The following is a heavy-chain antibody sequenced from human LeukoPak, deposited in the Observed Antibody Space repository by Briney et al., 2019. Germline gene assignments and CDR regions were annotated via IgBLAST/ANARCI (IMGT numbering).Heavy chain of an antibody. V-gene: IGHV1-2*02. J-gene: IGHJ4*02. CDR3: ARDFCSSTSCYFDY. D-gene: IGHD2-2*01. CDR1: GYTFTGYY. CDR2: INPNSGGT. Sequence: AAVKVSCKASGYTFTGYYMHWVRQPPGQGLEWMGWINPNSGGTNYAQKFQGRVTMTRDTSISTAYMELSRLRSDDTAVYYCARDFCSSTSCYFDYWGQGTLVTVSS.